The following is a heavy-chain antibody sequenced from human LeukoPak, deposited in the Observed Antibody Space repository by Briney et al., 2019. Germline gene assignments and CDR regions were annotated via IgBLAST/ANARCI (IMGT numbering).Heavy chain of an antibody. Sequence: PGGSLRLSCAASGFAFSTYPMHWVRQDPGKGLESVSAISGDGTSTYYANSVKGRFTISRDNSKYTLYLQMGSLRPEDTAVYYCARRSISSGGSFDYWGQGTLVTVSS. CDR1: GFAFSTYP. J-gene: IGHJ4*02. D-gene: IGHD3-22*01. V-gene: IGHV3-64*01. CDR3: ARRSISSGGSFDY. CDR2: ISGDGTST.